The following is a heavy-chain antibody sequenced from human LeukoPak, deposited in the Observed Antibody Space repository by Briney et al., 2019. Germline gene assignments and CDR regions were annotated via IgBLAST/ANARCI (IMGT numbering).Heavy chain of an antibody. Sequence: GGSLRLSCAASGFTFSDYDMHWVRQATGKGLEWVSAIGTAGDTYYTGSVKGRFTISRENAKNSLYLQMNSRRAGDTAVYYCARVAKERVGGVYYFDYWGQGTLVTVSS. D-gene: IGHD1-1*01. J-gene: IGHJ4*02. CDR2: IGTAGDT. CDR3: ARVAKERVGGVYYFDY. V-gene: IGHV3-13*01. CDR1: GFTFSDYD.